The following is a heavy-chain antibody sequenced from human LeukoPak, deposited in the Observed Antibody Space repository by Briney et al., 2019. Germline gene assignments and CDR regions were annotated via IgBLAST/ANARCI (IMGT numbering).Heavy chain of an antibody. J-gene: IGHJ5*02. D-gene: IGHD3-9*01. CDR1: GFTFDDHA. CDR3: AKDARCSKTTCYGWLGP. Sequence: GGSLRLSCVATGFTFDDHATHWVRQVPGEGLEWVALISGDGGGTNYAASVKGRFTISRDNNKNSLYLQMNSLRSEDTAFYYCAKDARCSKTTCYGWLGPWGQGILVTVSS. V-gene: IGHV3-43*02. CDR2: ISGDGGGT.